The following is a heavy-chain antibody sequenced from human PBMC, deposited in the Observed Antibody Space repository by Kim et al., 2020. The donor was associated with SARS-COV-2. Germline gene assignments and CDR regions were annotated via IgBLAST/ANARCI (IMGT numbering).Heavy chain of an antibody. J-gene: IGHJ5*02. Sequence: SETLSLTCTVSGGSISSSSYYWGGIRQPPGKGLEWIGSLYYSGSTYYNPSIKSRVTISVDTSKNQLSLKLSSVTAADAAVYYCGRHASGYSCGFIWFDPWGQRTLVTVSS. D-gene: IGHD5-18*01. CDR1: GGSISSSSYY. CDR2: LYYSGST. V-gene: IGHV4-39*01. CDR3: GRHASGYSCGFIWFDP.